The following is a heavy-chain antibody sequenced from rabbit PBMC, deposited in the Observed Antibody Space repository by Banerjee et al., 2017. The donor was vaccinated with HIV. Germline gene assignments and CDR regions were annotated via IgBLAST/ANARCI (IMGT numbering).Heavy chain of an antibody. Sequence: QSLEESGGGLVTPGASLTLTCTASGFSFSSSYYMCWVRQAPGKGLEWIAGIYTDGRDDTYYASWAKGRFTISKTSSTTVTLQMTSLTAADTATYFCARDFNLWGQGTLVTVS. J-gene: IGHJ4*01. CDR1: GFSFSSSYY. CDR2: IYTDGRDDT. CDR3: ARDFNL. V-gene: IGHV1S40*01.